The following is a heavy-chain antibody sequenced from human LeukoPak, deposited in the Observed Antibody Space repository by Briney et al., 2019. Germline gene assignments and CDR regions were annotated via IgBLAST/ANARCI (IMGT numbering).Heavy chain of an antibody. D-gene: IGHD2-15*01. J-gene: IGHJ5*02. CDR2: INHSGST. CDR3: ASQVVVAANWFDP. CDR1: GGSISSYY. V-gene: IGHV4-34*01. Sequence: SETLSLTCTVSGGSISSYYWSWIRQPPGKGLEWIGEINHSGSTNYNPSLKSRVTISVDTSKNQFSLKLSSVTAADTAVYYCASQVVVAANWFDPWGQGTLVTVSS.